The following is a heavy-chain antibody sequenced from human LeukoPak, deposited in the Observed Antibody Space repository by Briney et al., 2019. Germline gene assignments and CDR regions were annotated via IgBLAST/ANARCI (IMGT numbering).Heavy chain of an antibody. CDR2: KFYDGST. Sequence: SETLSLTSTVSGDSISSNNYYWGWVRQPPGKGLEWIGSKFYDGSTYSSPSLKSRVTISVDTSKNQFSLKLSSVTAADTAVYFCVTTHFDILTASYYFDFWGQGTLVTVSS. V-gene: IGHV4-39*01. CDR1: GDSISSNNYY. CDR3: VTTHFDILTASYYFDF. J-gene: IGHJ4*02. D-gene: IGHD3-9*01.